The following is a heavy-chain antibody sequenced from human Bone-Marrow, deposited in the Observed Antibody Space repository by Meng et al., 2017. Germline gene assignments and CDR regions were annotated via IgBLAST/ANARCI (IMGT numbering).Heavy chain of an antibody. J-gene: IGHJ5*02. CDR3: AKARLWGDNWFDP. V-gene: IGHV4-34*01. Sequence: QVQRQQWGAGLLKPSETLSLTCAVYGGSFSGYYWSWIRQPPGKGLEWIGEINHSGSTNYNPSLKSRVTISVDTSKNQFSLKLSSVTAADTAVYYCAKARLWGDNWFDPWGQGTLVTVSS. CDR1: GGSFSGYY. D-gene: IGHD3-16*01. CDR2: INHSGST.